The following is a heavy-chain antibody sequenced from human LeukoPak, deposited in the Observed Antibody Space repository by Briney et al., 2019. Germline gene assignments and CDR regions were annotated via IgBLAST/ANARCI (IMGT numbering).Heavy chain of an antibody. Sequence: GGSLRLSCAASGFTFSSYDMHWVRQATGKGLEWVSAIGTAGDTYYPGSVKGRFTISRENAKNSLYLQMNSLRAGDTAVYYCARGRGSYFPNFDYWGQGTLVTVSS. J-gene: IGHJ4*02. V-gene: IGHV3-13*01. CDR2: IGTAGDT. CDR3: ARGRGSYFPNFDY. D-gene: IGHD1-26*01. CDR1: GFTFSSYD.